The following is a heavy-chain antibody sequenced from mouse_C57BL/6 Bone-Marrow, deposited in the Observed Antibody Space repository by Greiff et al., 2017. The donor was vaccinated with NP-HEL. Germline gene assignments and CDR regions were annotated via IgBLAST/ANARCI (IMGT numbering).Heavy chain of an antibody. CDR1: GFSLTSYG. V-gene: IGHV2-2*01. J-gene: IGHJ1*03. CDR2: IWSGGST. Sequence: VQLQQSGPGLVQPSQSLSITCTVSGFSLTSYGVHWVRQSPGKGLEWLGVIWSGGSTDYNAAFISRLSISKDNSKSQVFFKMNSLQADDTAIYYCASPYWYFDVWGTGTTVTVSS. CDR3: ASPYWYFDV.